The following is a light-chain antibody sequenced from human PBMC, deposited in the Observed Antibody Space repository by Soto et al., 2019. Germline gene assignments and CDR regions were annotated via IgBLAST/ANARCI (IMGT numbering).Light chain of an antibody. CDR3: QSYDSSNYVV. V-gene: IGLV6-57*02. Sequence: NFMLTQPHSVSESPGKTVTISCTGSGGSIARNYVQWYQQRPGSAPTTVIYEDNQRPSGVPERFSGSIDSSSNSASLTISGLKTEDEADYYCQSYDSSNYVVFGGGTKLTVL. CDR1: GGSIARNY. CDR2: EDN. J-gene: IGLJ2*01.